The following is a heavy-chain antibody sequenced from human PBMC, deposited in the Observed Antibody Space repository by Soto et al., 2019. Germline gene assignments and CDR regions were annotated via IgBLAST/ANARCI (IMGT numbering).Heavy chain of an antibody. CDR1: GFTFEAYT. D-gene: IGHD3-9*01. V-gene: IGHV3-43*01. CDR2: ISWDGGIT. Sequence: ESGGVVVQPGGSLRLSCAVSGFTFEAYTMHWVRQGPGKGLEWVSLISWDGGITHYADSVKGRFTIARDNGKNSLFLEMSSLRPDDTALYYCAKDSYDILTGQKRYFDSWGQGTRVTVSA. J-gene: IGHJ4*02. CDR3: AKDSYDILTGQKRYFDS.